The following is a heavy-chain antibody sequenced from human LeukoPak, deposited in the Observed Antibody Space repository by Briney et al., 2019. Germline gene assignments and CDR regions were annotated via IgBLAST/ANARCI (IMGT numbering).Heavy chain of an antibody. CDR2: IAYDGSRA. CDR1: GFTFGGYG. D-gene: IGHD1-14*01. CDR3: TRYNNDHFDY. Sequence: GGSLRLSCAGSGFTFGGYGMHWFRQTPGKGQEWVAVIAYDGSRAFYADSVKGRFTISRDNSKNTMSVQMDDLRVEDTAVYYCTRYNNDHFDYWGQGTLVTVSS. J-gene: IGHJ4*02. V-gene: IGHV3-33*01.